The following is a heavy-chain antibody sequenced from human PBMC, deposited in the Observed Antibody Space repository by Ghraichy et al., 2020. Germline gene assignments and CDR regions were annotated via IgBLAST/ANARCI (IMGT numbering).Heavy chain of an antibody. CDR3: AKDIRTGDGQIPDD. CDR2: ITGGGGNT. V-gene: IGHV3-23*01. Sequence: GGSLRLSCAVSGFTFSSYAMSWVRQAPGKGLEWVSGITGGGGNTYYADSVKGRFTISRDNSKNTLFLQMHSLRVEDTAVDYCAKDIRTGDGQIPDDWGQGTLVTVSS. D-gene: IGHD7-27*01. CDR1: GFTFSSYA. J-gene: IGHJ4*02.